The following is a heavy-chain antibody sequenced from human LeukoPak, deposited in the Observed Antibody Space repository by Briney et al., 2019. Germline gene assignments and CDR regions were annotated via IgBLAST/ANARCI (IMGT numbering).Heavy chain of an antibody. V-gene: IGHV1-2*04. Sequence: ASVKVSCEASGYTFSDYYMHWVRQAPGQGLEWMGWINPNSGGTNYAQKFQGWVTMTRDTSFTTAYMELSSPRSDDTAIYYCARERQNGLDVWGQGTTVTVSS. J-gene: IGHJ6*02. CDR2: INPNSGGT. D-gene: IGHD2/OR15-2a*01. CDR3: ARERQNGLDV. CDR1: GYTFSDYY.